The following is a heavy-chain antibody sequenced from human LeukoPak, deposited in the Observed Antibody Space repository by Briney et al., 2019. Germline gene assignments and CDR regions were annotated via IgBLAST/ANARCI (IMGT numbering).Heavy chain of an antibody. CDR2: ISSSSSYF. V-gene: IGHV3-21*01. Sequence: GGALRLSCAASGFTFSSYSMNRVRQAPGKVLEWVSSISSSSSYFYYAESVKRRFTISRDNPKNSLYLQMNSLRAEDTAVYYCAREEGWYFYDSRGYRYFDYWGQGTLVTVS. CDR1: GFTFSSYS. CDR3: AREEGWYFYDSRGYRYFDY. J-gene: IGHJ4*02. D-gene: IGHD3-22*01.